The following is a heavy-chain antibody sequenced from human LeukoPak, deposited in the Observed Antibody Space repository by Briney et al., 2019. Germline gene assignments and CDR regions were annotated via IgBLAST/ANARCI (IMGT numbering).Heavy chain of an antibody. J-gene: IGHJ4*02. CDR3: ATPIAVAGSYYFDN. CDR1: GGSISSNFYY. V-gene: IGHV4-39*07. D-gene: IGHD6-19*01. Sequence: SETLSLTCTVSGGSISSNFYYWGWIRRPPGKGPEWIGSIFSSGTTYYNPSLKSRVTISLDTSKNEFSLKLTSMTAADTAVYYCATPIAVAGSYYFDNWGQGTLVTVSS. CDR2: IFSSGTT.